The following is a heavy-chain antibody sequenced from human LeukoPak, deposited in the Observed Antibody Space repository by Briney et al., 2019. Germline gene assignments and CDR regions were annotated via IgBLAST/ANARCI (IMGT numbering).Heavy chain of an antibody. D-gene: IGHD6-6*01. Sequence: SVKVSCKASGGTFSSYAISWARQAPGQGLEWMGGIIPIFGTASYAQKFQGRVTITTDESTSTAYMELSSLRSEDTAVYYCAAKNSSSSGHGYYYYYMDVWGKGTTVTVSS. J-gene: IGHJ6*03. V-gene: IGHV1-69*05. CDR2: IIPIFGTA. CDR1: GGTFSSYA. CDR3: AAKNSSSSGHGYYYYYMDV.